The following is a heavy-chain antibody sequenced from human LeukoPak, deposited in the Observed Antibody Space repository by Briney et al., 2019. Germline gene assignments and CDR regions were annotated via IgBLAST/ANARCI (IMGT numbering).Heavy chain of an antibody. CDR1: GYTFTSYD. Sequence: ASVKVSCKASGYTFTSYDINWVRQATGQGLEWMGWMNPNSGNTGYAQKFQGRVTITRNTSISTAYMELSSLRSEDTAVYYCARVGVTGYSSSWYPQPNWFDPWGQGTLVTISS. J-gene: IGHJ5*02. CDR3: ARVGVTGYSSSWYPQPNWFDP. D-gene: IGHD6-13*01. V-gene: IGHV1-8*03. CDR2: MNPNSGNT.